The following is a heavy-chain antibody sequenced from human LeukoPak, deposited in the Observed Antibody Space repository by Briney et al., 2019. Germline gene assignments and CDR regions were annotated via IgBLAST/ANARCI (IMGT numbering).Heavy chain of an antibody. CDR3: ARLGGYGDYWFDP. CDR2: INPNSGGT. D-gene: IGHD4-17*01. V-gene: IGHV1-2*02. J-gene: IGHJ5*02. Sequence: ASVKVSFKASGYTFTGYYMHWVRQAPGQGPEWMGWINPNSGGTNYAQKFQGRVTITRDTSISTAYMELSRLRSDDTAVYYCARLGGYGDYWFDPWGQGTLVTVSS. CDR1: GYTFTGYY.